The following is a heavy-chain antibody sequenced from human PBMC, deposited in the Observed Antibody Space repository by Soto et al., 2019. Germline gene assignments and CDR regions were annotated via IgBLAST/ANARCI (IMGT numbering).Heavy chain of an antibody. D-gene: IGHD6-13*01. CDR3: ARGGRAAAGPGVVFDY. CDR2: IYYSGST. Sequence: QVQLQESGPGLVKPSQTLSLTCTVSGGSISSGGYYWSWIRQHPGKGLEWIGYIYYSGSTYYNPSLKSRVTISVDTSKNQFSLKLSSVTDADTAVYYGARGGRAAAGPGVVFDYWGQGTLVTVSS. CDR1: GGSISSGGYY. V-gene: IGHV4-31*03. J-gene: IGHJ4*02.